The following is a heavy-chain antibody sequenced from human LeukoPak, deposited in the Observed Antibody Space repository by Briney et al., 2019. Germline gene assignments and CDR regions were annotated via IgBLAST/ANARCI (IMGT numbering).Heavy chain of an antibody. Sequence: SETLSLTCTVSGGSISRNYWNWIRQPAGKGLEWIGRIYTSGSTNYNPSLKSRVTMSVDTSKNQFSLKLSSVTAADTAVYYCASWVSNSSGYQGNDYWGQGTLVTVSS. D-gene: IGHD3-22*01. CDR3: ASWVSNSSGYQGNDY. V-gene: IGHV4-4*07. J-gene: IGHJ4*02. CDR2: IYTSGST. CDR1: GGSISRNY.